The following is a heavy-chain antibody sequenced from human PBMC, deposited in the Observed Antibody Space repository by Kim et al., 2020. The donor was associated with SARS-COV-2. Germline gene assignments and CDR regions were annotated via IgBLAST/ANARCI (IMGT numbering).Heavy chain of an antibody. Sequence: GGSLRLSCGASGFTFSNYAMHWVRQAPGKGLEWVAVIWYDGNNKYYADSMKGRFTISRDNSKNTLYLQMNNLTDEDTAVYYCAGYDSSGHYRRIYGMDVWGQGTTVTVSS. V-gene: IGHV3-33*01. CDR1: GFTFSNYA. D-gene: IGHD3-22*01. CDR2: IWYDGNNK. J-gene: IGHJ6*02. CDR3: AGYDSSGHYRRIYGMDV.